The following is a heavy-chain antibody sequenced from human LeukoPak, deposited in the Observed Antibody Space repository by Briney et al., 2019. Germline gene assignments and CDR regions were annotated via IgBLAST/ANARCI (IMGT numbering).Heavy chain of an antibody. CDR1: GFTFSSYA. J-gene: IGHJ4*02. CDR3: ARDIAVAGFDY. D-gene: IGHD6-19*01. V-gene: IGHV3-23*01. Sequence: GGSLRLSCAASGFTFSSYAMSWVRQAPGKGLEWVSGMSGSGGSIYYADSVKGRFTISRDNAKNSLYLQMNSLRAEDTAVYYCARDIAVAGFDYWGQGTLVTVSS. CDR2: MSGSGGSI.